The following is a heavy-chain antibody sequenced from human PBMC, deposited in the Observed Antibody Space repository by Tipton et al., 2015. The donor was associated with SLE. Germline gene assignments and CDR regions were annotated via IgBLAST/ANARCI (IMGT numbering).Heavy chain of an antibody. CDR2: IYYSGSS. CDR1: GGSISSYY. Sequence: TLSLTCTVSGGSISSYYWSWIRPPPGKGLEWIGYIYYSGSSNYNPSLTSRVTISVDTSKNQFSLKLSSVTAGDTAVYYCARDGCVGATRGAFDIWGQGTMFAVSS. V-gene: IGHV4-59*01. J-gene: IGHJ3*02. CDR3: ARDGCVGATRGAFDI. D-gene: IGHD1-26*01.